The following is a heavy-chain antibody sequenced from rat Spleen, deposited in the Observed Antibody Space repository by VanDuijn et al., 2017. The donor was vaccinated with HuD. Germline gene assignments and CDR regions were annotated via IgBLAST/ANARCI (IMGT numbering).Heavy chain of an antibody. CDR1: GFSLTSNS. Sequence: QVQLKESGPGLVQPSQTLSLTCTVSGFSLTSNSVHWVRQPPGKGLEWRGGIWGDGTTDYNSALKSRLSINRDTSKSQVFLKMNSLQTDDTAIYFCTYNNYYWGQGVMVTVSS. J-gene: IGHJ2*01. V-gene: IGHV2-1*01. CDR3: TYNNYY. D-gene: IGHD1-10*01. CDR2: IWGDGTT.